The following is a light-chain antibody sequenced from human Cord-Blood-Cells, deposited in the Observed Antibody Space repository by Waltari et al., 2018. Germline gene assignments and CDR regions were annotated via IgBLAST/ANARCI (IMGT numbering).Light chain of an antibody. CDR2: DAS. CDR3: QQRSNWWT. CDR1: QSVSSY. V-gene: IGKV3-11*01. J-gene: IGKJ1*01. Sequence: EIVLTQSPATLSLSPGERATLSCRASQSVSSYLAWYQQKPGQAPRLLIYDASNRATGIPAGFSGSGSGTDFTLTIGSLEPEDFAVYYCQQRSNWWTFGQGTKVEIK.